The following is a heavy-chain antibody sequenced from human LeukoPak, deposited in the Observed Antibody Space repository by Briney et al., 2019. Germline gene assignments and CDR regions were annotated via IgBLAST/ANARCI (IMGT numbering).Heavy chain of an antibody. CDR1: GFTFSSYA. Sequence: GRSLRLSCAASGFTFSSYAMHWVRQAPGKGLEWVSAISGSGGSTYYADSVKGRFTISRDNSKNTLYLQMNSLRAEDTAVYYCAKNPRLDYYDSSGYPEYFQHWGQGTLVTVSS. V-gene: IGHV3-23*01. CDR3: AKNPRLDYYDSSGYPEYFQH. CDR2: ISGSGGST. J-gene: IGHJ1*01. D-gene: IGHD3-22*01.